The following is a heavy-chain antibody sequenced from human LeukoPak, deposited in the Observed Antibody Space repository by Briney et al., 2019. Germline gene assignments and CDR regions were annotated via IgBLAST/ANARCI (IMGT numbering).Heavy chain of an antibody. CDR2: IFHTGTT. CDR3: ASLLYYDILTGYYSTDDY. D-gene: IGHD3-9*01. CDR1: GGSISSSNW. J-gene: IGHJ4*02. V-gene: IGHV4-4*02. Sequence: PSETLSLTCAVSGGSISSSNWWSWVRQPPGKGLEWIGRIFHTGTTDYKTSLKGRVTISVDKSKNQFSLKLTSVTAADTAVYYCASLLYYDILTGYYSTDDYWGQGTLVTVSS.